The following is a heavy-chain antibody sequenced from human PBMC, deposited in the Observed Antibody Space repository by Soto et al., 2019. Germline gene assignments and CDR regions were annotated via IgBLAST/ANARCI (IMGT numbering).Heavy chain of an antibody. Sequence: SVKVSCKASGVTFSSYAISWVRQAPGQGLEWMGGIIPIFGTANYAQKFQGRVTITADKSTSTAYMELSSLRSEDTAVYYCASSYCSGGSCYSGEVHYWGQGTLVTVSS. D-gene: IGHD2-15*01. CDR1: GVTFSSYA. CDR3: ASSYCSGGSCYSGEVHY. V-gene: IGHV1-69*06. CDR2: IIPIFGTA. J-gene: IGHJ4*02.